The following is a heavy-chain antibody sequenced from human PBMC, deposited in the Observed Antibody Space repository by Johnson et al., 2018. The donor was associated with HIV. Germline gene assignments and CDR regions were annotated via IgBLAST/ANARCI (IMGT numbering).Heavy chain of an antibody. V-gene: IGHV3-15*01. CDR1: GFTFSNAW. CDR3: TTDLGGEDAFDI. Sequence: VQLVESGGGLVKPGGSLRLSCAASGFTFSNAWMSWVRQAPGKGLEWVGRIKSKTDGGTTDYAAPVKGRFTISRDDSKNTLYLQMNSLTTEDTAVYYCTTDLGGEDAFDIWGQGTMVTVSS. J-gene: IGHJ3*02. D-gene: IGHD3-16*01. CDR2: IKSKTDGGTT.